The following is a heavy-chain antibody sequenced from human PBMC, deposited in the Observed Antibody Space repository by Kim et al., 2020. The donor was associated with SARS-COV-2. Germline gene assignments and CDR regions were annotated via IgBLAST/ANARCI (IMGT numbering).Heavy chain of an antibody. CDR1: GYTFTSYG. D-gene: IGHD3-10*01. CDR2: ISAYNGNS. V-gene: IGHV1-18*04. J-gene: IGHJ4*02. Sequence: ASVKVSCKASGYTFTSYGINWVRQAPGQGLEWMGWISAYNGNSNYAQKLQGRVTLTTDTSTSTAYMELRSLRSDDTAVYYCARETMVRGVITSYYFDCWGQGTLVTVSS. CDR3: ARETMVRGVITSYYFDC.